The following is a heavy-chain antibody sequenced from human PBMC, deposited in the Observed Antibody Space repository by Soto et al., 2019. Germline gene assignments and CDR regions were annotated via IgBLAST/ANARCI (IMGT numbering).Heavy chain of an antibody. J-gene: IGHJ3*02. CDR2: ISGSGGST. D-gene: IGHD2-15*01. CDR1: GFTFSSYA. CDR3: AKDRVVEVVVVVAPSVAFDI. Sequence: GGSLRLSCAASGFTFSSYAMSWVRQAPGKGLEWVSAISGSGGSTYYADSVKGRFTISRDNSKNTLYLQMNSLRAEDTAVYYCAKDRVVEVVVVVAPSVAFDIWGQGTMVTVSS. V-gene: IGHV3-23*01.